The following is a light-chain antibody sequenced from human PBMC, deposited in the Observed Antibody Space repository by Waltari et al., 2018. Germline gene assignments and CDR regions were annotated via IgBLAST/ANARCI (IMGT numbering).Light chain of an antibody. CDR1: QKVDDR. V-gene: IGKV1-5*03. CDR2: KVS. CDR3: QQYNTFPYT. J-gene: IGKJ2*01. Sequence: DIQMTQSPSTLSASVGDRVTITCRASQKVDDRLAWYQQKPGKAPKFLIYKVSSIQSGVPSRFSGSGSGTEFTLTISSLQPDDFATYYCQQYNTFPYTFGQGTSLEIK.